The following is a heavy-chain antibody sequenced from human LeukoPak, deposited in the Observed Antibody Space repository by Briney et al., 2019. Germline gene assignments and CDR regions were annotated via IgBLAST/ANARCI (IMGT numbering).Heavy chain of an antibody. Sequence: ASVKVSCKASGYTFTSYGISWVRQAPGQGLEWMGWISAYNGNTNYAQKLQGRVAMTTDTSTSTAYMELRSLRSDDTAVYYCARGKAKKVAATDGLGYWGQGTLVTVSS. CDR1: GYTFTSYG. CDR3: ARGKAKKVAATDGLGY. J-gene: IGHJ4*02. D-gene: IGHD2-15*01. CDR2: ISAYNGNT. V-gene: IGHV1-18*01.